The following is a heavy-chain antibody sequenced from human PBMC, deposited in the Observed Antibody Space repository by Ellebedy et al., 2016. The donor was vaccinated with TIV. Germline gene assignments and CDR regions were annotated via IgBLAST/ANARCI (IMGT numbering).Heavy chain of an antibody. CDR3: ARGTNDAPGVDV. J-gene: IGHJ6*02. V-gene: IGHV3-7*03. CDR1: GFTVSNYW. D-gene: IGHD2-2*01. CDR2: LNQDGSEI. Sequence: GESLKISXAASGFTVSNYWMNWVRQAPGKGLEWVAHLNQDGSEIYLVDSVKGRFTISRDNAKNSLHLQMNGLSPEDAAVYYCARGTNDAPGVDVWGQGTTVIVSS.